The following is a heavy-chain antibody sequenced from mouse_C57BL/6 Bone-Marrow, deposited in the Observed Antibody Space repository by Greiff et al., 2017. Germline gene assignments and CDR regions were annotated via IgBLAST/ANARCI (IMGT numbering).Heavy chain of an antibody. CDR2: IDPENGDT. Sequence: VQLQQSGAELVRPGASVKLSCTASGFNIKDDYMHWVKQRPEQGLEWIGWIDPENGDTEYASKFQGKATITADKSSNTAYLQLRSLTSEDNAVYYCTTPPWFAYWGQGTLVTVSA. CDR1: GFNIKDDY. J-gene: IGHJ3*01. CDR3: TTPPWFAY. V-gene: IGHV14-4*01.